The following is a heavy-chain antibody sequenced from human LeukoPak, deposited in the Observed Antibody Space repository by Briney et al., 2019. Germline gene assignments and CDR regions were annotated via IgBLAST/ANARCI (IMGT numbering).Heavy chain of an antibody. CDR3: AKEVGSSGYYYVPFDY. J-gene: IGHJ4*02. CDR2: ISGSGGNT. D-gene: IGHD3-22*01. Sequence: GGSLRLSCAASGFTFSSYAMSWVRQAPGKGLEWVSAISGSGGNTYYADSVKGRFTISRDNSKNTLYLQMNSLRAEDTAVYYCAKEVGSSGYYYVPFDYWGQGTLVTVSS. V-gene: IGHV3-23*01. CDR1: GFTFSSYA.